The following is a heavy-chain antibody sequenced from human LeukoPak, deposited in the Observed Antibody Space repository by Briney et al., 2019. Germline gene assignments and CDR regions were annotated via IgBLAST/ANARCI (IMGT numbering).Heavy chain of an antibody. CDR1: GFTFISYW. V-gene: IGHV3-74*01. D-gene: IGHD3-3*01. Sequence: PGGSLRLIWAASGFTFISYWMHWVRQAPGKGLVWVSRINSDGSSTSYADSVKGRFTISRDNAKNTLCLQMNSLRAEDTAVYYCARVALYYDLWSACFHNWGQGTLVTVSS. J-gene: IGHJ4*02. CDR3: ARVALYYDLWSACFHN. CDR2: INSDGSST.